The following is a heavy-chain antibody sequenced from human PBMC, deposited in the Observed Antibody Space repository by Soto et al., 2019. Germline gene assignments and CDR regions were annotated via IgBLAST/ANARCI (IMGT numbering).Heavy chain of an antibody. V-gene: IGHV1-2*04. Sequence: SVKVSCKASGYIFTGYFIHWVRQAPGQGLEWMGWINPHSGGTKYAQKFQGWVTMTRNTSIYTAYMELSRLRPSDTAVYYCARVCHHIRKGAYYLNAMDVWGQGTTVTVSS. CDR2: INPHSGGT. D-gene: IGHD2-21*01. CDR3: ARVCHHIRKGAYYLNAMDV. CDR1: GYIFTGYF. J-gene: IGHJ6*02.